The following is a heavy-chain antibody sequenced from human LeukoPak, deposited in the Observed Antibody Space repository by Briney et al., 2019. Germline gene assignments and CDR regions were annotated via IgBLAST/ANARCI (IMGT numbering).Heavy chain of an antibody. CDR2: INPNSGGT. V-gene: IGHV1-2*02. D-gene: IGHD2-21*02. CDR1: GYTFTGYY. Sequence: ASVKVSCKASGYTFTGYYMHWVRQAPGQGLEWMGWINPNSGGTNYAQKFQGRVTMTRDTSISTAYMELSRLRSDDTAVYYCARFPWGLYRGGDCYSGIDYYYYGMDVWGQGTTVTVSS. CDR3: ARFPWGLYRGGDCYSGIDYYYYGMDV. J-gene: IGHJ6*02.